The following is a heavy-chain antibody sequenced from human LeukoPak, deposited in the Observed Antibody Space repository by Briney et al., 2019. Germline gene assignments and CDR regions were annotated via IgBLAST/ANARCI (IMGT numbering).Heavy chain of an antibody. CDR1: GGSVRSYY. V-gene: IGHV4-59*02. CDR3: AREVTGTSGSFDY. Sequence: SETLSLTCTVSGGSVRSYYWTWMRQPPGKELEWLGYIYYTGTTNYNPSLKSRLTISVDTSKDHFSLKLSSVTAEDTAVYYCAREVTGTSGSFDYWGQGALVTVSS. D-gene: IGHD6-19*01. J-gene: IGHJ4*02. CDR2: IYYTGTT.